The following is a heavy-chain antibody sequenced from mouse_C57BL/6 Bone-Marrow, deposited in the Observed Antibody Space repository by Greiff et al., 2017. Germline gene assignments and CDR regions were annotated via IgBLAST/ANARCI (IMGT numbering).Heavy chain of an antibody. CDR2: IWSGGST. Sequence: VQLQQSGPGLVQPSQSLSITCTVSGFSLTSYGVHWVRQSPGKGLEWLGVIWSGGSTDYTAAFISRRSISKDNSKSQVFFKMNSLQADDTAIYYCARQGRWAMDYWGQGTSVTVSS. CDR3: ARQGRWAMDY. CDR1: GFSLTSYG. V-gene: IGHV2-2*01. D-gene: IGHD2-3*01. J-gene: IGHJ4*01.